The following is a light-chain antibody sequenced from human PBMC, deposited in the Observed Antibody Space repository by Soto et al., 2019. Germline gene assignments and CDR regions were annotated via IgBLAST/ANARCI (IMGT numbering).Light chain of an antibody. CDR3: QQYNSWPIT. Sequence: EIVLTQSPATLSVSPGERATLSCRASQSVSGDLAWYQHKPGQAPRVLIYDASTRALDTPARFAGSGAGTEFTLTISSLQSEDFAVYFCQQYNSWPITFGQGTRLEIK. CDR1: QSVSGD. J-gene: IGKJ5*01. CDR2: DAS. V-gene: IGKV3-15*01.